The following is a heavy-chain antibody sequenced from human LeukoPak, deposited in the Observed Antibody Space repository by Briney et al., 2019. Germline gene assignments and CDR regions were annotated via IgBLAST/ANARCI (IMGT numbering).Heavy chain of an antibody. V-gene: IGHV1-18*01. D-gene: IGHD6-19*01. CDR1: GHTFTSYG. CDR3: ARVEISVAQFDY. CDR2: ISAYNGNT. Sequence: ASMKVSCKASGHTFTSYGISWVRQAPGQGFEWMGWISAYNGNTNYAQKLQGRVTMTTDTSTSTAYMELRSLRSDDTAVYFCARVEISVAQFDYWGQGTLVTVSS. J-gene: IGHJ4*02.